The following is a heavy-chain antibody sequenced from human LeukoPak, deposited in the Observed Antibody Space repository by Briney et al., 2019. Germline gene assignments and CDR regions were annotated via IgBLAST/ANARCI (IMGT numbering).Heavy chain of an antibody. V-gene: IGHV1-69-2*01. CDR2: VDPEDGET. Sequence: ASVKVSCKAFGHTFTDYYIHWVKEAPGKGLEWMGRVDPEDGETTYAEKFQGRVTITADTSTDTAYMELNNLRSEDTAVYYCATMTTFDPWGQGTLVTVSP. D-gene: IGHD4-11*01. CDR1: GHTFTDYY. CDR3: ATMTTFDP. J-gene: IGHJ5*02.